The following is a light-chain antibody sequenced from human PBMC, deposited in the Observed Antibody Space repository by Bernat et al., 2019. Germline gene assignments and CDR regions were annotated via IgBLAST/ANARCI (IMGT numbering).Light chain of an antibody. V-gene: IGLV2-14*03. CDR1: SSDVGGYNS. Sequence: QAALTQPASVSGSPGQSITISCTTPSSDVGGYNSVSWYQQHPGKAPKLIIYDGTNRPSGVSHHFSGSKSGNTASLTISGLQPEDEANYYCSSYISSRSDVFGSGTKVTVL. J-gene: IGLJ1*01. CDR2: DGT. CDR3: SSYISSRSDV.